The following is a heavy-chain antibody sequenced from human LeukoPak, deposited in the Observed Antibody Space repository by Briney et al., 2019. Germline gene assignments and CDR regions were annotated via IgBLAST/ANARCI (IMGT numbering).Heavy chain of an antibody. J-gene: IGHJ6*02. D-gene: IGHD4-17*01. Sequence: SETLSLTCAVYGGSFSGYYWSWIRQPPGKGLEWIGGINHSGSTNYNPSLKSRVTISVDTSKNQFSLKLSSVTAADTAVYYCANGGSTVTTGPYYYYYYGMDVWGQGTTVTVSS. CDR2: INHSGST. V-gene: IGHV4-34*01. CDR3: ANGGSTVTTGPYYYYYYGMDV. CDR1: GGSFSGYY.